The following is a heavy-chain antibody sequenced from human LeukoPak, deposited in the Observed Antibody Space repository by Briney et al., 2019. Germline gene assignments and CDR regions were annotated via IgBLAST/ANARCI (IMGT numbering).Heavy chain of an antibody. J-gene: IGHJ4*02. D-gene: IGHD3-22*01. CDR1: GFTFNDYG. V-gene: IGHV3-20*04. CDR2: INWNGATT. CDR3: ARNKHYYDSSNYV. Sequence: GGSVRLSCAASGFTFNDYGMSWVRQGPGKGLEWVSGINWNGATTGYADSVRGRFTISRDNAKNSLYLQMNSLRAEDTALYYCARNKHYYDSSNYVWGQGTLVTVSS.